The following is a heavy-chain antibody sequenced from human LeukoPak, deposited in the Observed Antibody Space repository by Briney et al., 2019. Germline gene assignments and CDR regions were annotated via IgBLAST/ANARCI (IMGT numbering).Heavy chain of an antibody. J-gene: IGHJ4*02. V-gene: IGHV3-23*01. CDR3: VIFVGF. D-gene: IGHD6-25*01. Sequence: GGSLRLSCAASGFSFSTHAMGWVRQAPGKGLEWVSVISGSGDNTYQADSVKGRFIISRDNSNNTLSVQMNSLRAEDTAVYYCVIFVGFWGRGILVTVSS. CDR1: GFSFSTHA. CDR2: ISGSGDNT.